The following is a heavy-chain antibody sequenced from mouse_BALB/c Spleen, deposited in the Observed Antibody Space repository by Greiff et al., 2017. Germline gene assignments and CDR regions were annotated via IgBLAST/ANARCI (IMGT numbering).Heavy chain of an antibody. CDR2: IDPANGNT. J-gene: IGHJ3*01. CDR1: GFNIKDTY. D-gene: IGHD3-1*01. CDR3: ARQLGPY. Sequence: EVQRVESGAELVKPGASVKLSCTASGFNIKDTYMHWVKQRPEQGLEWIGRIDPANGNTKYDPKFQGKATITADTSSNTAYLQLSSLTSEDTAVYYCARQLGPYWGQGTLVTVSA. V-gene: IGHV14-3*02.